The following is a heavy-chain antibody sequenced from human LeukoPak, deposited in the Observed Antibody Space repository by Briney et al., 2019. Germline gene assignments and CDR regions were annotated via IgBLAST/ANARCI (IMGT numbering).Heavy chain of an antibody. D-gene: IGHD3-3*01. CDR2: IYYSGST. V-gene: IGHV4-31*03. CDR3: ARGGNTYYDFWSGYYYPLDY. J-gene: IGHJ4*02. CDR1: GGSISSGGYY. Sequence: SQTLSLTCTVSGGSISSGGYYWSWIRHHPGKCLEWIGYIYYSGSTYYNPSLKSRVTISVDTSKNQFSLKLSSVTAADTAVYYCARGGNTYYDFWSGYYYPLDYWGQGTLVTVSS.